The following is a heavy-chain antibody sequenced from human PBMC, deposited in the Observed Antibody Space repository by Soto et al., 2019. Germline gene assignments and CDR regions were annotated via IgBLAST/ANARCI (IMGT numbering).Heavy chain of an antibody. V-gene: IGHV3-23*01. CDR2: ISDSGAST. Sequence: GGSLRLSCAASGFPFSNSALTWVRQAPGKGLEWVSAISDSGASTYYAESVKGRVTISEDNSQNTRYLQMNSRRAEDTAVYYCSKDNTGRLPPPSFDYGGQGTLVTVSS. CDR3: SKDNTGRLPPPSFDY. J-gene: IGHJ4*02. CDR1: GFPFSNSA. D-gene: IGHD3-10*01.